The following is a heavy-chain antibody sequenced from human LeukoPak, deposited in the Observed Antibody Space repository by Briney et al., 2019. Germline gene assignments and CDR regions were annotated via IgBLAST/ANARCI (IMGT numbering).Heavy chain of an antibody. CDR2: INPNSGGT. D-gene: IGHD4-17*01. J-gene: IGHJ3*02. Sequence: ASVKLSCKASGYTFTGYYMHWVRQAPGQVHGLMGWINPNSGGTNYAQKFQGRVTMTRDTSISTAYMELSRLRSDDTAVYYCARPGDYGDYVSALDIWGQGTMVTVSS. V-gene: IGHV1-2*02. CDR1: GYTFTGYY. CDR3: ARPGDYGDYVSALDI.